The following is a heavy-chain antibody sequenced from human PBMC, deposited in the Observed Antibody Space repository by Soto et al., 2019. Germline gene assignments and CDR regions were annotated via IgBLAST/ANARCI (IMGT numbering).Heavy chain of an antibody. V-gene: IGHV1-69*13. CDR3: ARSRLRFLEWLLFRHGWFDP. CDR2: IIPIFGTA. J-gene: IGHJ5*02. CDR1: GGTFSSYA. Sequence: SVKVSCKASGGTFSSYASSWVRQAPGQGLEWMGGIIPIFGTANYAQKFQGRVTITADESTSKAYMELSSLRSEDTAVYYCARSRLRFLEWLLFRHGWFDPWGQGTLVTVSS. D-gene: IGHD3-3*01.